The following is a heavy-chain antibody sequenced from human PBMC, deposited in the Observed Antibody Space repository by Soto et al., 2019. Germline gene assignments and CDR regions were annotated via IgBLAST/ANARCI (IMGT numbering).Heavy chain of an antibody. CDR1: GDSVSIKSAA. CDR2: TYYRSKWYY. D-gene: IGHD5-18*01. Sequence: SQTLSLTCAISGDSVSIKSAAWNWIRQSPSRGLEWLGRTYYRSKWYYDYADSVKSRITINSDTSKNQFSLQLNSVTPEDTAVYYCARDPGYSLDYWGQGTLVTAPQ. J-gene: IGHJ4*02. V-gene: IGHV6-1*01. CDR3: ARDPGYSLDY.